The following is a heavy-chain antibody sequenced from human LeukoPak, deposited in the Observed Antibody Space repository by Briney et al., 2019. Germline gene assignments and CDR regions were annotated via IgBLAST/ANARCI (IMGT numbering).Heavy chain of an antibody. J-gene: IGHJ2*01. CDR2: IYYSGST. Sequence: SETLSLTCTVSGGSIGSYYWSWIRQPPGKGLEWIGYIYYSGSTNYNPSLKSRVTISVDTSKNQLSLKLSSVTAADTAVYYCARDYGSIVVRYFDLWGRGTLVTVSS. CDR1: GGSIGSYY. D-gene: IGHD3-22*01. CDR3: ARDYGSIVVRYFDL. V-gene: IGHV4-59*01.